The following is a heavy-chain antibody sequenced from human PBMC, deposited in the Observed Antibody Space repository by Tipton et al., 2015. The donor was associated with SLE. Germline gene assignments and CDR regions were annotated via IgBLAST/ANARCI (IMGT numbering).Heavy chain of an antibody. J-gene: IGHJ4*02. CDR2: INHSGST. V-gene: IGHV4-34*01. D-gene: IGHD3-16*01. CDR1: GGSFSGYY. CDR3: AREGEGWDFDY. Sequence: TLSLTCAVYGGSFSGYYWSWIRQPPGKGLEWIGEINHSGSTNYNPSLKGQVTISVDTSKNQFSLKLSSVTAADSAVYYCAREGEGWDFDYWGQGTLVTVSS.